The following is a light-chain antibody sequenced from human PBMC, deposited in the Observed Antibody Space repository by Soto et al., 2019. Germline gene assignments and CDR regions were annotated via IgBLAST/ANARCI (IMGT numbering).Light chain of an antibody. Sequence: QPVLTQSSSASASLGSSVNFTCTLSSGHRTYIIAWHQQQPGKAPRHLMNLEGSGNYNKGSGVPDRFSGSSSGADRCLTISNLQSEDEAVYYCETWDSYTRVFGGGTQLTVL. J-gene: IGLJ2*01. V-gene: IGLV4-60*03. CDR2: LEGSGNY. CDR3: ETWDSYTRV. CDR1: SGHRTYI.